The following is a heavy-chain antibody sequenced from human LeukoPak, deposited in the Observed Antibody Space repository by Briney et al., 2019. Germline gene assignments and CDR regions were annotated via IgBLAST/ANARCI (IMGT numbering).Heavy chain of an antibody. J-gene: IGHJ4*02. Sequence: PSETLSLTCAVYGGSFSGYYWSWIRQPPGKGLEWTGEINHSGSSNYNPSLKSRVTISVDTSKNQFSLKLNSVTAADTAVYYCARRSQDFDFWGQGILVTVSA. CDR1: GGSFSGYY. V-gene: IGHV4-34*01. CDR3: ARRSQDFDF. CDR2: INHSGSS.